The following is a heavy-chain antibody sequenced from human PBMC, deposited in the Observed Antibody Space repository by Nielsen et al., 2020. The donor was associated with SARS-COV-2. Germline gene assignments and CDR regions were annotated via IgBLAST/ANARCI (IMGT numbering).Heavy chain of an antibody. CDR1: GFTFSNYA. CDR2: ISGSGENT. CDR3: AKAPSPYDSTGMDV. J-gene: IGHJ6*02. D-gene: IGHD3-22*01. V-gene: IGHV3-23*01. Sequence: GGSLRLSCAASGFTFSNYAMSWVRQAPGKGLEWVSSISGSGENTNYADSVKGRFSISRDNAKNSLYLQMNSLRAEDTALYYCAKAPSPYDSTGMDVWGQGTTVTVSS.